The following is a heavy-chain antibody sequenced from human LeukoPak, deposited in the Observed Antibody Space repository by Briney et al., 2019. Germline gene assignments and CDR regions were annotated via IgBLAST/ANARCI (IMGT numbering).Heavy chain of an antibody. CDR1: GGTFSSYA. V-gene: IGHV1-69*05. Sequence: AASVKVSCKASGGTFSSYAISWVRQAPGQGLEWMGGIIPIFGTANYAQKFQGRVTITTDESTSTAYMELSSLRSEDTAVYYCARGGQQLAKFDPWGQGTLVTVSS. D-gene: IGHD6-13*01. CDR2: IIPIFGTA. CDR3: ARGGQQLAKFDP. J-gene: IGHJ5*02.